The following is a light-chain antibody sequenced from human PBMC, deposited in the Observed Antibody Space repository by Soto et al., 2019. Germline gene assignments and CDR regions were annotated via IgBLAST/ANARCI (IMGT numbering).Light chain of an antibody. CDR2: GAS. J-gene: IGKJ2*01. CDR1: QSVSSRF. CDR3: QLYGDSPIYT. Sequence: EIVLTQSPGTLSLSPGERATLSCRASQSVSSRFLAWYQQKPGQAPRLLMYGASSRATGIPDRFSGTGSGTDFTLTISRLEPEDFAVYYCQLYGDSPIYTFGQGTKLEMK. V-gene: IGKV3-20*01.